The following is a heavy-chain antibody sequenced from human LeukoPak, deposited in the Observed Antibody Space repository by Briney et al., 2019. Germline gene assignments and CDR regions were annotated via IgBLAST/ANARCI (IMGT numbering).Heavy chain of an antibody. CDR2: IYYTGST. J-gene: IGHJ4*02. CDR1: GGSIDSYY. Sequence: SGTLSLTCTVSGGSIDSYYWSWIRQPPGKGLERIGYIYYTGSTEYHPSLKSRVTISLDTSKNQFSLKLTSVTAADTAVYYCARVYQSAEYYFDYWGQGNLVSVSS. D-gene: IGHD2-2*01. V-gene: IGHV4-59*01. CDR3: ARVYQSAEYYFDY.